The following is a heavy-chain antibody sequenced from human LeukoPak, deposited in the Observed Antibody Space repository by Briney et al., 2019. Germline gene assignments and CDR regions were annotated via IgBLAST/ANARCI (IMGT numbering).Heavy chain of an antibody. CDR1: GFTFSNFW. J-gene: IGHJ4*02. CDR2: IHPEGNEK. Sequence: PGGSLRLSCAVSGFTFSNFWISWVRQAPGRGLEWVANIHPEGNEKYHVESVKGRFTISRDNAENLLFLQMNGLRVEDTAVYYCARGDAFSGDHWGQGTLVTVSS. CDR3: ARGDAFSGDH. V-gene: IGHV3-7*04.